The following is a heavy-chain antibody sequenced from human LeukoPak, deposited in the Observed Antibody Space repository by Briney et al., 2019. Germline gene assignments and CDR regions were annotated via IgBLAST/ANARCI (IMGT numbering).Heavy chain of an antibody. CDR2: IKSRIDGGTT. J-gene: IGHJ4*02. D-gene: IGHD6-19*01. Sequence: GGSLRLSCAASGFTFSDACMTWVRQAPGKGLEWVGRIKSRIDGGTTDFVAPVRGRFTMSRDDSKNTLYLQMDSLKTEDTAVYYCAKDLPYTSGWALKYWGQGTLVTVSS. V-gene: IGHV3-15*01. CDR3: AKDLPYTSGWALKY. CDR1: GFTFSDAC.